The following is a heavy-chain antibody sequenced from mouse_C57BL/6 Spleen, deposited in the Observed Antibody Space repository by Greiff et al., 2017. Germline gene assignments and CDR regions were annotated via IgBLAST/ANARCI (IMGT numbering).Heavy chain of an antibody. CDR3: ARRVGISYWYFDV. V-gene: IGHV3-8*01. Sequence: EVMLVESGPGLAKPSQTLSLTCSVTGYSITSDYWNWIRKFPGNKLEYMGYISYSGSTYYNPSLKSRISITRDTSKNQYYLQLNSVTTEDTATYYCARRVGISYWYFDVWGTGTTVTVSS. CDR1: GYSITSDY. D-gene: IGHD4-1*01. CDR2: ISYSGST. J-gene: IGHJ1*03.